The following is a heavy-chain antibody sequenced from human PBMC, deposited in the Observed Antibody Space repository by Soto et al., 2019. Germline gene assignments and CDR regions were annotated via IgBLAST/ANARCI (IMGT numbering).Heavy chain of an antibody. J-gene: IGHJ6*02. CDR2: INPSGGST. CDR3: ARDGSEQQLANYYYGMDV. Sequence: ASVKVSCKASGYTFTSYYMHWVRQAPGQGLEWMGIINPSGGSTSYAQKFQGRVTMTRDTPTSTVYMELSSLRSEDTAVYYCARDGSEQQLANYYYGMDVWGQGTTVTVSS. V-gene: IGHV1-46*01. CDR1: GYTFTSYY. D-gene: IGHD6-13*01.